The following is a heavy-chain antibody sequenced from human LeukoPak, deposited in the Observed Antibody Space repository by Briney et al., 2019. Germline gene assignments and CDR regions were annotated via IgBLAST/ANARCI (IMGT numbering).Heavy chain of an antibody. CDR3: ARVIRENWDFDY. V-gene: IGHV4-59*01. CDR2: IYYSGST. Sequence: SETLSLTCTVSGGSISSYYWSWIRQPPGKGLEWIGYIYYSGSTNYNPSLKSRVTISVDTSKNQFSLKLSSVTAADTAVYYCARVIRENWDFDYWGQGTLVTVSS. CDR1: GGSISSYY. J-gene: IGHJ4*02. D-gene: IGHD3-10*01.